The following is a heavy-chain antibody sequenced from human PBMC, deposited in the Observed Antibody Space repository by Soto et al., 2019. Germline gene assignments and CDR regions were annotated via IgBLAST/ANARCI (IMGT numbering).Heavy chain of an antibody. V-gene: IGHV5-51*01. Sequence: GESLKISGDGSGYSFTIYCIGLVLQMPGKGLDWMGIIYPGDSDTRYSPSFQGQVTISADKSISTAYLQWSSLKASDTAMYYCARLPLAYCGGDCYSVKLFDYWGQGTLVTVSS. CDR3: ARLPLAYCGGDCYSVKLFDY. CDR1: GYSFTIYC. J-gene: IGHJ4*02. D-gene: IGHD2-21*02. CDR2: IYPGDSDT.